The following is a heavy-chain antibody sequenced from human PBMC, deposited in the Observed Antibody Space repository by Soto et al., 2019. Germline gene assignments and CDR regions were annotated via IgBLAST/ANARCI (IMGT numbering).Heavy chain of an antibody. D-gene: IGHD3-10*01. V-gene: IGHV3-7*01. CDR3: ARDVSGKLGHDS. CDR2: IKQDGSDK. J-gene: IGHJ4*02. Sequence: GGPLRLSCAASGFTLSSFWMSCVRRTPGKGLQWVDNIKQDGSDKNYVGSVKGRFTIFRDNAKNSLYLQMNSLRVEDTAVYYCARDVSGKLGHDSWGQGT. CDR1: GFTLSSFW.